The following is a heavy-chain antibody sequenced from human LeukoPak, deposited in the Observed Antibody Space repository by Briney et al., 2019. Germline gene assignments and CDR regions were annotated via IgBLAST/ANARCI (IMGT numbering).Heavy chain of an antibody. D-gene: IGHD1-1*01. CDR3: ARGAYDWNPTHHPYSYGMDV. J-gene: IGHJ6*02. CDR1: GYTFTGYY. V-gene: IGHV1-2*04. Sequence: GASVTVSCKASGYTFTGYYMHWVRQAPEQGLEWMGWINPNSGGTNYAQKFQGWVTMTRDTSISTAYMELSRLRSDDTAVYYCARGAYDWNPTHHPYSYGMDVWGQGTTVTVSS. CDR2: INPNSGGT.